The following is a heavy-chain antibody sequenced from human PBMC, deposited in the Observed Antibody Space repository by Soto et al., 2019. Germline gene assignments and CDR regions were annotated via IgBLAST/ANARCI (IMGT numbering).Heavy chain of an antibody. D-gene: IGHD6-19*01. Sequence: GGSXRLSCAASGFTFSTYAMSXVRQSPGKGLEWVSAISGGGDSSNYADSVKGRFTISRDSSKNMLYLQMNSLRAEDTAVYYCAKDMLAVAGSRVFDFWGQGTLVTVSS. V-gene: IGHV3-23*01. CDR1: GFTFSTYA. J-gene: IGHJ4*02. CDR3: AKDMLAVAGSRVFDF. CDR2: ISGGGDSS.